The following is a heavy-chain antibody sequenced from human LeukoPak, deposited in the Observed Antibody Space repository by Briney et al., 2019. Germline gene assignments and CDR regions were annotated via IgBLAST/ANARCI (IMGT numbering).Heavy chain of an antibody. CDR1: GYTFTDYY. Sequence: ASVKVSCKASGYTFTDYYMHWVRQAPGQGLEWMGWINPNSGGTNYAQKLQDRVTMTTDTSTSTACMELRSLTSDDTAVYYCARDHRFGEFPDYWGQGTLVTVSS. CDR3: ARDHRFGEFPDY. D-gene: IGHD3-10*01. CDR2: INPNSGGT. V-gene: IGHV1-2*02. J-gene: IGHJ4*02.